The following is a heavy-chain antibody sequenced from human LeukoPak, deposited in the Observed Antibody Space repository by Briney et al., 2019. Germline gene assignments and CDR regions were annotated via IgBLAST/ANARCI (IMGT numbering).Heavy chain of an antibody. J-gene: IGHJ4*02. Sequence: PGGSLRLSCAASGFTVSRNYMSWVRQAPEKGLEWVSVIYSGGDTYYADSVKGRFTISRDNSKNTLYLQMHSLRAEDTAVYYCARLGNSYGPYYFDYWGQGTLVTVSS. V-gene: IGHV3-53*01. D-gene: IGHD5-18*01. CDR2: IYSGGDT. CDR3: ARLGNSYGPYYFDY. CDR1: GFTVSRNY.